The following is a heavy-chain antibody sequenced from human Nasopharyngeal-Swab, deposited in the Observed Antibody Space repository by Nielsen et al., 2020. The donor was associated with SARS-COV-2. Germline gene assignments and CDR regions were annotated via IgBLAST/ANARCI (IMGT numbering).Heavy chain of an antibody. CDR2: ISYDGSNK. CDR3: AEDLFRDYGVYYYYGTDV. D-gene: IGHD4-17*01. CDR1: GFTFSSYG. Sequence: GESLKISCAASGFTFSSYGMHWVRQAPGKGPEWVAVISYDGSNKYYADSVKGRFTISRDNSKNTLYLQMNSLRAEDTAVYYCAEDLFRDYGVYYYYGTDVWGQGTTVTVSS. V-gene: IGHV3-30*18. J-gene: IGHJ6*02.